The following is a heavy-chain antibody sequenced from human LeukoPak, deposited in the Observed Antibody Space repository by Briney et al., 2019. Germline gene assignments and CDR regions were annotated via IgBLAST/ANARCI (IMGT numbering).Heavy chain of an antibody. J-gene: IGHJ4*02. CDR2: IYHSGST. D-gene: IGHD3-22*01. V-gene: IGHV4-30-2*01. CDR1: GGSISSGGYS. CDR3: ARAPYYYDSSGYPPDY. Sequence: SQTLSLTCAVSGGSISSGGYSWSWIRQPPGKGLEWIGYIYHSGSTYYNPSLKSRVTISVDRSKNQFSLKLSSVTAADTAVYYCARAPYYYDSSGYPPDYWGQGTLVTVSS.